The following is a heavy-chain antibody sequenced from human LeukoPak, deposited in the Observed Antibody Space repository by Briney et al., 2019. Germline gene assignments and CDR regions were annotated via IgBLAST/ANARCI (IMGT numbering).Heavy chain of an antibody. CDR2: IIPIFGTA. V-gene: IGHV1-69*13. Sequence: GASVKVSCTASGYTFTSYYMHWVRQAPGQGLEWMGGIIPIFGTANYAQKFQGRVTITADESTSTAYMELSSLRAEDTAVYYCARDRAWNYFDYWGQGTLVTVSS. CDR3: ARDRAWNYFDY. D-gene: IGHD3-3*01. J-gene: IGHJ4*02. CDR1: GYTFTSYY.